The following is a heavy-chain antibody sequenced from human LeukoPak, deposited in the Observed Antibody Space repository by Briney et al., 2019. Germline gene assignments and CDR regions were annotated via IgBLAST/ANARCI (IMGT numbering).Heavy chain of an antibody. V-gene: IGHV4-59*01. D-gene: IGHD1-1*01. Sequence: SETLSLTCTVSGGSISSYYWSWIRQPPGKGLEWIGYIYYSGSTNYNPSLKSRVTISVVTSKNQFSLKLSSVTAADTAVYYCAGIQLERRWFDPWGQGTLVTVSS. J-gene: IGHJ5*02. CDR1: GGSISSYY. CDR2: IYYSGST. CDR3: AGIQLERRWFDP.